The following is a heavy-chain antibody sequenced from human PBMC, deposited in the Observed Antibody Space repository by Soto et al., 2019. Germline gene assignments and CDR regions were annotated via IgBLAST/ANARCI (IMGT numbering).Heavy chain of an antibody. J-gene: IGHJ4*02. CDR3: ARLTVRGVKIDY. V-gene: IGHV4-34*01. CDR1: GGSFSGYY. Sequence: PSETLSLTCAVYGGSFSGYYWSWIRQPPGKGLEWIGEINHSGSTNYNPSLKSRVTISVDTSKNQFSLKLSSVTAADTAVYYCARLTVRGVKIDYWGQGTLVTVSS. CDR2: INHSGST. D-gene: IGHD3-10*01.